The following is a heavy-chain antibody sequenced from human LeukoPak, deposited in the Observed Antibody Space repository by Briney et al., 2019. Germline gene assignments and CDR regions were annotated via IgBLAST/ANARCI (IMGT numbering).Heavy chain of an antibody. Sequence: GGSLRLSCAASGFTVSGNYMSWVRQAPGKGLEWVSVIYTGGSTYYADSVKGRFTISRDTSKNTLYLQMNSLGAEDTALYYCVKRDYYDTTTFSPLFQHWGQGTLVTVSS. CDR2: IYTGGST. CDR1: GFTVSGNY. CDR3: VKRDYYDTTTFSPLFQH. J-gene: IGHJ1*01. V-gene: IGHV3-53*01. D-gene: IGHD3-22*01.